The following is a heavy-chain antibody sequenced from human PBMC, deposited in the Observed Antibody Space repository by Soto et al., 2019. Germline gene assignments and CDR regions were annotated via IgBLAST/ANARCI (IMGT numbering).Heavy chain of an antibody. V-gene: IGHV3-21*01. J-gene: IGHJ3*02. D-gene: IGHD3-10*01. Sequence: EVQLVESGGGLVKPGGSLRLSCAASGFTFSSYSMNWVRQAPGKGLEWVSSISSSSSYIYYADSVKGRFTISRDNAKNSLYLQMNRLRAEDTAVYYCARERLMVRGVIITPDAFDIWGQGTMVTVSS. CDR2: ISSSSSYI. CDR1: GFTFSSYS. CDR3: ARERLMVRGVIITPDAFDI.